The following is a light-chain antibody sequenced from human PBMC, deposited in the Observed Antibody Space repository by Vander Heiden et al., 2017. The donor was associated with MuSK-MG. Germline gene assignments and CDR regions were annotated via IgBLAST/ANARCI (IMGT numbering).Light chain of an antibody. V-gene: IGKV1-33*01. Sequence: DIQMTQSPSSLSASVGDRVTITGQASQDISNYLNWYQQKPGKAPKLLIYDASNLETGVPSRFSGSGSGTDFTFTISSLQPEDIATYYCQQDDNLPLTFGGGTKVEIK. CDR3: QQDDNLPLT. CDR2: DAS. J-gene: IGKJ4*01. CDR1: QDISNY.